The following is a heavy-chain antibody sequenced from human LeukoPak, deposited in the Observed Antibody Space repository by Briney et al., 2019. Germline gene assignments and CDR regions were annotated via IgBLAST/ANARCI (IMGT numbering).Heavy chain of an antibody. J-gene: IGHJ4*02. Sequence: GRSLRLSCAASGFTFSAHGMHWVRQAPGKGLEWVAVIWYDGSKQEYAESVKGRFTISRDDSKNTLYLQMNSLRAEDTAVYYCAREASGYYRDSWGQGTLVTVSS. D-gene: IGHD3-3*01. CDR2: IWYDGSKQ. V-gene: IGHV3-33*01. CDR3: AREASGYYRDS. CDR1: GFTFSAHG.